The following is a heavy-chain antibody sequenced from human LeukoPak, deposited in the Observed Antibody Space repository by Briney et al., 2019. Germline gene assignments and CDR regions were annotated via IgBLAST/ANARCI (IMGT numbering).Heavy chain of an antibody. Sequence: GGSLRLSCRDFGFTFDDYGMSWVRQAPGKGLEWVSGINWDGGATFYADSVKGRFTISRDNDKNSLYLQMNSLRAEDTAMYYCARDLGASWSNLGYWGQGTMVTVSS. D-gene: IGHD2-8*01. CDR2: INWDGGAT. CDR3: ARDLGASWSNLGY. J-gene: IGHJ4*02. CDR1: GFTFDDYG. V-gene: IGHV3-20*04.